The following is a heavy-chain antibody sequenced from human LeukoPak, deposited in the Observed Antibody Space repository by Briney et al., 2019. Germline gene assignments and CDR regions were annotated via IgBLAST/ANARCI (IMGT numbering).Heavy chain of an antibody. J-gene: IGHJ4*02. CDR2: INPSSGDT. D-gene: IGHD3-22*01. CDR3: ARDLGYDSSGYWY. Sequence: ASVKVSCKASGYTFTGYYMHWVRQAPGQGLEWMGWINPSSGDTNYAQKFQSRVTMTRDTSISTAYMELSRLRSDDTAVYYCARDLGYDSSGYWYWGQGTLVTVSS. CDR1: GYTFTGYY. V-gene: IGHV1-2*02.